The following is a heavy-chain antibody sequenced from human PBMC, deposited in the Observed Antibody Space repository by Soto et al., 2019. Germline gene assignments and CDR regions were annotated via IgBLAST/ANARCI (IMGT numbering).Heavy chain of an antibody. CDR3: ARASSSSSAADY. D-gene: IGHD6-6*01. J-gene: IGHJ4*02. CDR2: IYDSESA. V-gene: IGHV4-31*03. Sequence: QVQLQESGPGLVKPSQTLSLTCSVSGESINSGGYYWSWIRHHPGKGLEWIGYIYDSESAYYNPSLKSRVTISMDTSKNHFAMRLSSVTPADTAVYYCARASSSSSAADYWGQGTQVTVSS. CDR1: GESINSGGYY.